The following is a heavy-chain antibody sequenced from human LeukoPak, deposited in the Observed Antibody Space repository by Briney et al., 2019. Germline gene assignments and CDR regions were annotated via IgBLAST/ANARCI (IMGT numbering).Heavy chain of an antibody. D-gene: IGHD6-19*01. J-gene: IGHJ4*02. CDR1: GFTFSSYA. CDR2: ISGSGGST. V-gene: IGHV3-23*01. CDR3: AKDTGAVAGSRPFDY. Sequence: GGSLRLSCAASGFTFSSYAMSWVRQAPGKGLEWVSAISGSGGSTYYADSVKGRFTISGDNSKNTLYLQMNSLRAEDTAVYYCAKDTGAVAGSRPFDYWGQGTLVTVSS.